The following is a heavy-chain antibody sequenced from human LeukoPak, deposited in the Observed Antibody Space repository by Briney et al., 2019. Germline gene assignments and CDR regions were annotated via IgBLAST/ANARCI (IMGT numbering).Heavy chain of an antibody. Sequence: SETLSLTCTVSRGSVSSGTYYWNWIRQPAEKGLEWIGRIYTSGRTNYNPSLKSRVTISVDTSKNQFSQKLTSVTAADTAVYYCASQTLTDDAFDIWGQGTMVTVSS. D-gene: IGHD1-20*01. CDR1: RGSVSSGTYY. CDR3: ASQTLTDDAFDI. V-gene: IGHV4-61*02. CDR2: IYTSGRT. J-gene: IGHJ3*02.